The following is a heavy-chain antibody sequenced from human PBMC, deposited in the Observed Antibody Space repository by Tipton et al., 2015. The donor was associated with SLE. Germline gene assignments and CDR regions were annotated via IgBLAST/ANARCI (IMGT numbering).Heavy chain of an antibody. Sequence: TLSLTCTVSGGSISSYYWSWIRQPPGKGLEWIGYIYYSGSTYYNPSLKSRVTISVDTSKNQFSLKLSSVTAADTAVYYCASQGGYYGSGSYYDFDYWGQGTLVTVSS. CDR3: ASQGGYYGSGSYYDFDY. D-gene: IGHD3-10*01. CDR1: GGSISSYY. V-gene: IGHV4-59*12. CDR2: IYYSGST. J-gene: IGHJ4*02.